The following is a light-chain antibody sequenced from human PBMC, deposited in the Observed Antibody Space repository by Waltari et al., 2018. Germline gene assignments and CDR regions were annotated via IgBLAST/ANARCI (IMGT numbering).Light chain of an antibody. J-gene: IGLJ2*01. Sequence: SYDLTQPPSVSVSPGQTARITCSGDSLPKLYSYWYQQKPGQAPVLLIYKDSERPSGIPELFSGSSSGTTATLTISGVQAEDEADYYGQSADTNFANHVVFGGGTQLTVL. CDR2: KDS. CDR1: SLPKLY. CDR3: QSADTNFANHVV. V-gene: IGLV3-25*03.